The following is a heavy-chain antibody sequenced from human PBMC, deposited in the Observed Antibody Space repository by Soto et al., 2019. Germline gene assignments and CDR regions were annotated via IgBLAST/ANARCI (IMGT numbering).Heavy chain of an antibody. Sequence: EVQLVESGGGLVQPGGSLRLSCAASGFTFSSYAMHWVRQAPGKGLEYVSAISSNGGSTYYANSVKGRFTISRDNSKNTLYLQMGSLRAEDMAVYYCARNRGSDYYDSSSDYWGQGTLVTVSS. D-gene: IGHD3-22*01. CDR3: ARNRGSDYYDSSSDY. CDR1: GFTFSSYA. J-gene: IGHJ4*02. V-gene: IGHV3-64*01. CDR2: ISSNGGST.